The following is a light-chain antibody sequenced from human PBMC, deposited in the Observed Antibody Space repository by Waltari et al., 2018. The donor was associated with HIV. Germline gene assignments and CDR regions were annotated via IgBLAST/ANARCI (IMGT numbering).Light chain of an antibody. J-gene: IGKJ1*01. CDR3: QQYYSTPRT. CDR1: QSVLYSSNNKNY. Sequence: DIVMTQSPDSLAVSLGERATINCKSSQSVLYSSNNKNYLAWYQQKPGQPPKLLIYWASTRESGVPYRFSGSASGTDFTLTISSLQAEDVAVYYCQQYYSTPRTFGQGTKVEIK. CDR2: WAS. V-gene: IGKV4-1*01.